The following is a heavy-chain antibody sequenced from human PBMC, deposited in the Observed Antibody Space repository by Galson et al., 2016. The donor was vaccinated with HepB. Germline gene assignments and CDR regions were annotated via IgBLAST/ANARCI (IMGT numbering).Heavy chain of an antibody. CDR3: AKDSILGATAGFYGIRV. D-gene: IGHD1-26*01. J-gene: IGHJ6*02. CDR1: GFRFTYYG. CDR2: ISYDGNKE. Sequence: SLRLSCAASGFRFTYYGLHWVRQAPGKGLEWVAVISYDGNKEYYADSVKGRFTIFRDNPETTVYLEMNSLRVEDTAVYYCAKDSILGATAGFYGIRVWGQGTTVTVSS. V-gene: IGHV3-30*18.